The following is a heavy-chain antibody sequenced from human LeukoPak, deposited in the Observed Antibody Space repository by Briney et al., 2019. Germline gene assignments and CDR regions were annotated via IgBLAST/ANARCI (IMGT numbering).Heavy chain of an antibody. CDR3: AKSRSGSTSCYNY. V-gene: IGHV3-23*01. D-gene: IGHD2-2*02. Sequence: GGSLRLSCAASGFTFSYYAMSWVRQAPGKGLEWVSSFSGSGDNTYYADSVKGRFTISRDNSKNTLYLQMNSLRAEDTAVYYCAKSRSGSTSCYNYWGQGTQVTVSS. CDR2: FSGSGDNT. CDR1: GFTFSYYA. J-gene: IGHJ4*02.